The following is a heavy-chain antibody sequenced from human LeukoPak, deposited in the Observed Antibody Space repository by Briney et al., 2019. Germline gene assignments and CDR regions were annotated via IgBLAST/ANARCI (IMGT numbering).Heavy chain of an antibody. V-gene: IGHV4-34*01. CDR2: INHSGST. Sequence: SETLSLTCAVYGGSFSGYYWSWIRQPPGKGLEWIGEINHSGSTNYNPSLKSRVTISVDRSKNQFSLKLSSVTAADTAVYYCARGFGGAFDYWSQGTLVTVSS. CDR1: GGSFSGYY. CDR3: ARGFGGAFDY. J-gene: IGHJ4*02. D-gene: IGHD2-15*01.